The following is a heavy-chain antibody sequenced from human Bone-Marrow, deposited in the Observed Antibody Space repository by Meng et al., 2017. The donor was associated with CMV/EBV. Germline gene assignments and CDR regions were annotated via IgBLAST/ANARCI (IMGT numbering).Heavy chain of an antibody. D-gene: IGHD1-26*01. Sequence: SETLSLTCIVSGGSVSSGTYYWSWIRQPPGKGLEWIGYISYSGSTNYNPSLKSRVTISVDTSKNQFSLKLSSVTAADTAVYYCARGDSGSHVKYAFDIWGQGTMVTVSS. CDR1: GGSVSSGTYY. CDR3: ARGDSGSHVKYAFDI. CDR2: ISYSGST. V-gene: IGHV4-61*01. J-gene: IGHJ3*02.